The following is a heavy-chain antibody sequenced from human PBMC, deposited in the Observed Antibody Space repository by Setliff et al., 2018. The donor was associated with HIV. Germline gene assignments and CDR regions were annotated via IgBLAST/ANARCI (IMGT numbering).Heavy chain of an antibody. CDR2: ISYSGSP. J-gene: IGHJ4*02. Sequence: PSETLSLTCSVSGGSITSHYWTWIRQPPGKGLAWIGVISYSGSPHYNPSLKSRVTIGMDTSKNQVSLTLSSVTAVDTAVYYCARFCSGGSCPDYWGQGTLVT. CDR1: GGSITSHY. CDR3: ARFCSGGSCPDY. D-gene: IGHD2-15*01. V-gene: IGHV4-59*11.